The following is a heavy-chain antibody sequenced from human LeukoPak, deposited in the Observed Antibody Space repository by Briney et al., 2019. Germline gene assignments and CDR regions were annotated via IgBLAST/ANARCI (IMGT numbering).Heavy chain of an antibody. CDR2: IKSKTDGGTT. D-gene: IGHD3-10*01. CDR1: GFTFSNAW. V-gene: IGHV3-15*01. Sequence: PGGSLRLSCAASGFTFSNAWMSWVRQAPGKGLEWVGRIKSKTDGGTTDYAAPVKGRFTISRDDSKNALYLQMNSLKTEDTAVYYCTTGITMVRGVIHLIDYWGQGTLVTVSS. CDR3: TTGITMVRGVIHLIDY. J-gene: IGHJ4*02.